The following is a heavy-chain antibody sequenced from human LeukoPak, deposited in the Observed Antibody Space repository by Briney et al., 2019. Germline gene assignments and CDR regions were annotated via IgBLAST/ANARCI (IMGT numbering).Heavy chain of an antibody. J-gene: IGHJ4*02. V-gene: IGHV3-30*03. D-gene: IGHD3-10*01. Sequence: GGSLRLSCAPSGFTFSRHGMHWVRQAPGKGLEWVAIISNDGSRKYYAHSVEGRFTISRDNSKNTLYLQMDSLRAEDTAVYYCASDYYGSGSYYSDYWGQGTLVTVSS. CDR3: ASDYYGSGSYYSDY. CDR2: ISNDGSRK. CDR1: GFTFSRHG.